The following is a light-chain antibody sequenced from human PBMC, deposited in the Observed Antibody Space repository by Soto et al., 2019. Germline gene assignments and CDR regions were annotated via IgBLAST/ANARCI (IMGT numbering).Light chain of an antibody. CDR3: NSYTRNNTLV. CDR2: KVS. J-gene: IGLJ2*01. CDR1: SSDVGTYNY. V-gene: IGLV2-14*03. Sequence: QSALTQPASVSGSPGQSITISCTGTSSDVGTYNYVSWYQQHPGKAPKLMIYKVSNRPSGVSNRFSGSKSGNTASLTISGLQAEDEADYYCNSYTRNNTLVFGGGTKLTVL.